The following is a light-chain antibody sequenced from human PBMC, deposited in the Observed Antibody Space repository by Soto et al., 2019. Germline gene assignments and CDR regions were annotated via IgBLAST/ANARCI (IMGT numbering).Light chain of an antibody. CDR3: TSYAGSNIWV. Sequence: QSALTQPPSASGSPGQSVTISCTGTSSDVGAYNYVSWYQQYPGKAPKLMIYEVSKRPSGVPDRFSGSKSGKTASLTVSGRQPEDEADYYCTSYAGSNIWVFGGGTKLPS. CDR1: SSDVGAYNY. V-gene: IGLV2-8*01. CDR2: EVS. J-gene: IGLJ3*02.